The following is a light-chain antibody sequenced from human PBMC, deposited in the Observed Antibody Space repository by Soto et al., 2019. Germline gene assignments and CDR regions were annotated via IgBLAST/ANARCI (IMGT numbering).Light chain of an antibody. Sequence: IQLTPSPSSLSASVGDRVTITCLASRSISDWLAWYQQKPGKAPELLIFDASNLKSGVSSRFSGSGSGTEFTLTISRLQPDDVATYYCLQYSSHSWTFGQGTKVDI. CDR2: DAS. V-gene: IGKV1-5*01. CDR1: RSISDW. CDR3: LQYSSHSWT. J-gene: IGKJ1*01.